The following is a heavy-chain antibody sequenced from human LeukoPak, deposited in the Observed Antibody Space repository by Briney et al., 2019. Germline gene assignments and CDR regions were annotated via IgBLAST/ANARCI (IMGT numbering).Heavy chain of an antibody. J-gene: IGHJ4*02. V-gene: IGHV4-38-2*01. D-gene: IGHD6-13*01. CDR1: GYSISSGYY. Sequence: SEXLSLTCAVSGYSISSGYYWGWIRQPPGKGLEWIGSIYHSGSTYYNPSLNSPFTISVDTSKHQFSLKLSSVTAADTAVYYCARGEQQLAIDYWGQGTLVTVSS. CDR2: IYHSGST. CDR3: ARGEQQLAIDY.